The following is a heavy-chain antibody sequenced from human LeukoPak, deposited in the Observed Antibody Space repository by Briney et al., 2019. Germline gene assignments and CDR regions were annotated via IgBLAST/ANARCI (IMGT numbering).Heavy chain of an antibody. D-gene: IGHD1-26*01. Sequence: SETPSLTCGVSGGSIRSTNWWSWVRPPPGQGLEWIGEISLSGQTNYSPSLNGRVTMSLDESRNQLSLNLTSVTAADTAIYYCSRESGAFCPFGYWGQGTLVIVPP. CDR2: ISLSGQT. J-gene: IGHJ4*02. CDR3: SRESGAFCPFGY. V-gene: IGHV4/OR15-8*02. CDR1: GGSIRSTNW.